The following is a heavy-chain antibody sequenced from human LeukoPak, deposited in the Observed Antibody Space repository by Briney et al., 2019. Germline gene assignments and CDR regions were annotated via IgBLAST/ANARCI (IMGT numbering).Heavy chain of an antibody. D-gene: IGHD2-15*01. J-gene: IGHJ6*03. Sequence: GRSLRLSCAASGFIFHDFAMHWVRQAPGKGLEWVSSVSWNRDIINYADSVRGRFTVSRDNDQNSLYLEMNNLRPGDTALYYCVKSGGYFYMDAWGKGTTVIVSS. V-gene: IGHV3-9*01. CDR2: VSWNRDII. CDR1: GFIFHDFA. CDR3: VKSGGYFYMDA.